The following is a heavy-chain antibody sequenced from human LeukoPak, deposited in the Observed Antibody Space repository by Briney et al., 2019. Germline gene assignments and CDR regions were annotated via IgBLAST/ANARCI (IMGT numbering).Heavy chain of an antibody. J-gene: IGHJ5*02. D-gene: IGHD1-7*01. Sequence: ASVKVSCKASGYTFTSYDINWVRQATGQGLEWMGWMNPNSGNTGYAQKFQGRVTMTRNTSISTAYMELSSLRSEDTAVYYCARARIIKAILTGTLRLYNWFDPWGQGTLVTVSS. CDR2: MNPNSGNT. V-gene: IGHV1-8*01. CDR3: ARARIIKAILTGTLRLYNWFDP. CDR1: GYTFTSYD.